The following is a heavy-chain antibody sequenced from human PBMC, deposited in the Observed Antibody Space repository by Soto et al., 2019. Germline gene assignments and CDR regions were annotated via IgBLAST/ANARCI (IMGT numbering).Heavy chain of an antibody. CDR2: INAGNGNT. J-gene: IGHJ4*02. V-gene: IGHV1-3*05. D-gene: IGHD2-21*02. Sequence: QVQLVQSGAEEKKPGASVKVSCKASGYTFTSYAMHWVRQAPGQRLEWMGWINAGNGNTKYSQKFQGRVTITRDTSANTAYMELISLRSEDTVVYYCARSIVVVTALYYWGQGTLVTVSS. CDR3: ARSIVVVTALYY. CDR1: GYTFTSYA.